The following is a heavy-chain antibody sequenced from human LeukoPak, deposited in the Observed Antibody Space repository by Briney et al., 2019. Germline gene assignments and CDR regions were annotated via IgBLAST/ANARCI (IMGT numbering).Heavy chain of an antibody. CDR1: GFTFDDYG. CDR2: INWNGGST. V-gene: IGHV3-20*04. J-gene: IGHJ4*02. D-gene: IGHD3-22*01. Sequence: GRSLRLSCAASGFTFDDYGMSWVRQAPGKGLEWVSGINWNGGSTVYADSVKGRFTISRDSAKNPLYLQMNSLRAEDTALYYCARGSTYYYDSSGYYFIDYWGQGTLVTVSS. CDR3: ARGSTYYYDSSGYYFIDY.